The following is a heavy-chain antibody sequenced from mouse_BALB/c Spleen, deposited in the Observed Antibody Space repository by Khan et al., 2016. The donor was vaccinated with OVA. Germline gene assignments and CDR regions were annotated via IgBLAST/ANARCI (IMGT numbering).Heavy chain of an antibody. CDR2: INSDGSAI. J-gene: IGHJ1*01. D-gene: IGHD1-1*01. CDR3: MRCGSSYWYFDV. Sequence: EVQLLETGGGLVQPGGSRGLSCEGSGFTFSGFWMSWVRQTHGKTLEWIGDINSDGSAINYAPSIKDRFTIFRDNDKSTLYLQMSNVRSEDTATHFCMRCGSSYWYFDVCGAGTTVTGSS. V-gene: IGHV11-2*02. CDR1: GFTFSGFW.